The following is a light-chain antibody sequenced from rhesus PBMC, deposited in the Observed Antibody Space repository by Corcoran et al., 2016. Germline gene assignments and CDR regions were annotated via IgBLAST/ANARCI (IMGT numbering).Light chain of an antibody. J-gene: IGKJ3*01. CDR1: QSVSSN. V-gene: IGKV3-35*01. Sequence: EIVLTQSPATLSLSPGERAALSCRASQSVSSNLAWYQQKPGQVPRLLIYSASNRATGIPDRFSGSGSGTDFTLTSSSLEPEDVGVYYCQQYNDWIFTFGPGTKVDIK. CDR3: QQYNDWIFT. CDR2: SAS.